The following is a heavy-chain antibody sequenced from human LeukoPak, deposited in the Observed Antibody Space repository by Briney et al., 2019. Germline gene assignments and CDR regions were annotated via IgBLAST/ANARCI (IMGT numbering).Heavy chain of an antibody. Sequence: GGSLRLSCAASGFTFSSYSMNWVRQAPGKGLEWVSSISSSSSYIYYADSVKGRFTITRDNAKNSLYLQMNSLRAEDTAVYYCARDLDYDSSGFDYWGQGTLVTVSS. CDR2: ISSSSSYI. CDR1: GFTFSSYS. D-gene: IGHD3-22*01. V-gene: IGHV3-21*01. CDR3: ARDLDYDSSGFDY. J-gene: IGHJ4*02.